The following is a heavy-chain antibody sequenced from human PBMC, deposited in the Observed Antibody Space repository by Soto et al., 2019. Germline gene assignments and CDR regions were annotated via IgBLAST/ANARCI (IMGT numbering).Heavy chain of an antibody. D-gene: IGHD2-15*01. J-gene: IGHJ5*01. V-gene: IGHV1-46*01. CDR2: INPSGGST. CDR3: ARDRLDCSGGSCWRSVGVT. CDR1: GYTVIGYY. Sequence: ASVKVSCKASGYTVIGYYMHWVRQAPGQGLEWMGIINPSGGSTNYAQKFQGRVTMTRDTSTSTVYMELSSLRSEDTAVYYCARDRLDCSGGSCWRSVGVTWGQ.